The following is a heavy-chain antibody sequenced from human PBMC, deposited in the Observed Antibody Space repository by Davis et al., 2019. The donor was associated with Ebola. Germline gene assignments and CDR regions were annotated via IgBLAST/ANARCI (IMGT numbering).Heavy chain of an antibody. CDR3: ATANEYDSSGYYPASLDS. CDR1: GVSINSGGYY. V-gene: IGHV4-31*03. Sequence: PSETLSLTCSVSGVSINSGGYYWTWIRQHPGKGLEWIGYLYYSGTSYYSSSLKSRVTISGDTSRNQFSLKMTSVTAADTAMYYCATANEYDSSGYYPASLDSWGQGTLVTVSS. D-gene: IGHD3-22*01. J-gene: IGHJ4*02. CDR2: LYYSGTS.